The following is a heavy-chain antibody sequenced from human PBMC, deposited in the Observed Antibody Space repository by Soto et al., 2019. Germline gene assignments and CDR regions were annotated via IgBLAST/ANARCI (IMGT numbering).Heavy chain of an antibody. J-gene: IGHJ3*02. Sequence: EVQLVESGGGLVKPGGSLRLSCAASGFTFSSYSMNWVRQAPGKGLEWVSSISSSSSYIYYADSVKGRFTISRDNAKNSLYLKMNSLRAEDTAVYYCARDLSEGMVGGAFDIWGQGTMVTVSS. V-gene: IGHV3-21*01. CDR2: ISSSSSYI. D-gene: IGHD3-10*01. CDR1: GFTFSSYS. CDR3: ARDLSEGMVGGAFDI.